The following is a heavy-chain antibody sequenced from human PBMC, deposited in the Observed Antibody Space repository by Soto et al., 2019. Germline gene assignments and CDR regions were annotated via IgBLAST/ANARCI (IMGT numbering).Heavy chain of an antibody. Sequence: ASVKVSCKASGYTFTSYAMHWVRQAPGQRLEWMGWINAGNGNTKYSQKFQGRVTITRDTSASTAYMELSSLRSEDTAVYYCARGTNRFLEWLSPSIDYWGQGTLVTVSS. CDR2: INAGNGNT. V-gene: IGHV1-3*01. J-gene: IGHJ4*02. CDR3: ARGTNRFLEWLSPSIDY. D-gene: IGHD3-3*01. CDR1: GYTFTSYA.